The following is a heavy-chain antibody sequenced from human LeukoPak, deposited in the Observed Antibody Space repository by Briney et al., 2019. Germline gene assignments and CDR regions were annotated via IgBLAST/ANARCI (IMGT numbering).Heavy chain of an antibody. CDR2: IYYSGST. D-gene: IGHD1-26*01. Sequence: AETLSLTCTVSGGSISSSYYYWVWIRQPPGKGLEWIGSIYYSGSTYYNPSLKSRVTISVDTSKNQFSLKLSSVTAADTAVYYCARHLDLGSYYAPIDYWGQGTLVTVSS. J-gene: IGHJ4*02. CDR3: ARHLDLGSYYAPIDY. CDR1: GGSISSSYYY. V-gene: IGHV4-39*01.